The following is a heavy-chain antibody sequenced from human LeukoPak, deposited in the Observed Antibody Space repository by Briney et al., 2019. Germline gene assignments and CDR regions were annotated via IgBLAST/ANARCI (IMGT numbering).Heavy chain of an antibody. CDR1: GFTFSSYG. Sequence: GGSLRLSCAASGFTFSSYGMHWVRQAPGKGLEWVAVIWYDGTNKYYADSVKGRFTISRDNSKNTLYLQMNSLKAEDTAVYYCAKDYPILAHWGQGILVIVSS. CDR2: IWYDGTNK. J-gene: IGHJ4*02. CDR3: AKDYPILAH. D-gene: IGHD3-16*02. V-gene: IGHV3-33*06.